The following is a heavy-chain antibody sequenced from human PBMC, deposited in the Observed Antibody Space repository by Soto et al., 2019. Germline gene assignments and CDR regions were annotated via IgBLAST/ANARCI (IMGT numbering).Heavy chain of an antibody. J-gene: IGHJ5*02. CDR3: VRDGTKTLRDWFDP. V-gene: IGHV4-4*07. CDR1: CASIIGFY. Sequence: SETLSLTCTYSCASIIGFYWSWIRKSAGKGLEWIGRIYATGTTDYNPSLKSRVMMSVDTSKKQFSLKLRSVTAADTAVYYCVRDGTKTLRDWFDPWGQGISVTVSS. CDR2: IYATGTT. D-gene: IGHD1-1*01.